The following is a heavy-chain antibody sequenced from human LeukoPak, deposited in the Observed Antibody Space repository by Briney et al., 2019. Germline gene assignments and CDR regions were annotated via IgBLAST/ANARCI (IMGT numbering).Heavy chain of an antibody. CDR1: GSTFTTFG. Sequence: QPGGSLRLSCAASGSTFTTFGIHWVRQAPGKGLEWVAAISPDGNIEYYTDSVKGRFTISRDNSKNMIYLRMNSLRGEDSAVYYCAKINNDDDYWGQGTLVTVSS. D-gene: IGHD1/OR15-1a*01. CDR3: AKINNDDDY. V-gene: IGHV3-30*18. CDR2: ISPDGNIE. J-gene: IGHJ4*02.